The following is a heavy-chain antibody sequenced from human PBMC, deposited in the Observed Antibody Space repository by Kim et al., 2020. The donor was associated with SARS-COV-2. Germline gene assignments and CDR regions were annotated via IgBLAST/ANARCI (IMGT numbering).Heavy chain of an antibody. CDR3: AKGPAPSSSYHMDV. Sequence: GGSLRLSCAGSGFTFSNHAMTWVRQAPGKGPEWVSTIRGRGDNTYYTDSVRGRFTISRDNSQNTLYLQMNSLRAEDTAVYYCAKGPAPSSSYHMDVWGKGTTVTVSS. V-gene: IGHV3-23*01. D-gene: IGHD6-6*01. J-gene: IGHJ6*03. CDR1: GFTFSNHA. CDR2: IRGRGDNT.